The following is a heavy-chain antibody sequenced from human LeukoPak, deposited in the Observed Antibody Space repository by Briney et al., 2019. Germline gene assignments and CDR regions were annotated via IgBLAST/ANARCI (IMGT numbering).Heavy chain of an antibody. CDR1: GFIFGDYA. Sequence: GGSLRLSCAASGFIFGDYAMHWVRQAPGKGLEWVAAIAFDDTDRYYIDSVKGRFTISRDDSKNTLYLHMTSLRAEDTAVYYCARDGRRSSGPWGQGTLVTVSS. CDR3: ARDGRRSSGP. D-gene: IGHD3-22*01. V-gene: IGHV3-30*04. J-gene: IGHJ5*02. CDR2: IAFDDTDR.